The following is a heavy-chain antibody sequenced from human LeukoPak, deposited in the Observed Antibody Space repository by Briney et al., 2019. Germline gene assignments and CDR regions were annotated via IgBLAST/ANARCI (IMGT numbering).Heavy chain of an antibody. J-gene: IGHJ4*02. D-gene: IGHD4-23*01. CDR1: GGSIRSGTYF. V-gene: IGHV4-61*02. Sequence: SETLSLTCTVSGGSIRSGTYFWTWIRQPAGKGLEWIGRIYTSGSTNYNPSLKSRVTISVDTSKNQFSLKLSSVTAADTAVYYCARDGDYDGGYWGQGTLVTVSS. CDR3: ARDGDYDGGY. CDR2: IYTSGST.